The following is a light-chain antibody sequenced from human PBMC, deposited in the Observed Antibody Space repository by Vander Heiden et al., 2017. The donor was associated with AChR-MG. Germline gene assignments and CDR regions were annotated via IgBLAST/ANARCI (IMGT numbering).Light chain of an antibody. Sequence: QSVLTQPPSVSGAPGQRVTISCTGSSSNIGAGYNVHWYQQLPGTAPKLLIYGNSNRPSGVPDRFSGSKSGTSASLAITGLQAEDEADYYCQSFDSTLRGSWVFGGGTKLT. CDR1: SSNIGAGYN. CDR3: QSFDSTLRGSWV. V-gene: IGLV1-40*01. J-gene: IGLJ3*02. CDR2: GNS.